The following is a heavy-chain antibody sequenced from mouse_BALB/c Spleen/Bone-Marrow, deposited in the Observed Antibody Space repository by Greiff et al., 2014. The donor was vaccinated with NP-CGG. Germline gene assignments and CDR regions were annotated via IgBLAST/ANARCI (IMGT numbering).Heavy chain of an antibody. D-gene: IGHD2-1*01. CDR2: INPSTGYT. CDR1: GYTFTSYW. V-gene: IGHV1-7*01. Sequence: QVQLQQSGAELAKPGASVKMSCKASGYTFTSYWMHWVKQRPGQGLEWIGYINPSTGYTDYIQKFNDKATVTADKSSSTAYMQLSSLTSKDSAVYYCARGNPLYAIDYWGQGTPVTVSS. J-gene: IGHJ4*01. CDR3: ARGNPLYAIDY.